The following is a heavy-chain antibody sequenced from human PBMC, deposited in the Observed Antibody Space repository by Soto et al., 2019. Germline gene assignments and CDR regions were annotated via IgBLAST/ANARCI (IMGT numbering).Heavy chain of an antibody. CDR3: VRLYCSGGSCYSAPVH. Sequence: ASVKVSCKASGYTFNTYGVGWVRQAPGQGLEWMGWISAYNANTNYAQNLQGRVTMTTDTSTSTAYMELRSLRSDDTAMYYCVRLYCSGGSCYSAPVHWGQGTLVTVSS. D-gene: IGHD2-15*01. CDR2: ISAYNANT. V-gene: IGHV1-18*01. CDR1: GYTFNTYG. J-gene: IGHJ4*02.